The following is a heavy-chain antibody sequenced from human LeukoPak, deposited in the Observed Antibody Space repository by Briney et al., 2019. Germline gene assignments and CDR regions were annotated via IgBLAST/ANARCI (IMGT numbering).Heavy chain of an antibody. CDR3: ARGSELWSPHYFGY. CDR2: IIPIFGIA. V-gene: IGHV1-69*10. D-gene: IGHD5-18*01. J-gene: IGHJ4*02. Sequence: GASVKVSCKASGGTFSSYAISWVRQAPGQGLEWMGGIIPIFGIANYAQKFQGRVTITADKSTSTAYMELSSLRSEDTAVYYCARGSELWSPHYFGYWGQGTLVTVSS. CDR1: GGTFSSYA.